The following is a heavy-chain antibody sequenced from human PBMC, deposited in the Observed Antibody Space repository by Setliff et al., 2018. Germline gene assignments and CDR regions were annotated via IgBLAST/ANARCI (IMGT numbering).Heavy chain of an antibody. CDR2: IKQDGSEK. J-gene: IGHJ4*02. D-gene: IGHD3-16*01. CDR3: ARDGGEY. V-gene: IGHV3-7*01. Sequence: ETLSLTCTVSGGSISSYYWSWVRQAPGKGLEWVANIKQDGSEKYYVDSVKGRFTISRDNAKNSLYLQMNSLRAEDTAVYYCARDGGEYWGQGTRVTVSS. CDR1: GGSISSYY.